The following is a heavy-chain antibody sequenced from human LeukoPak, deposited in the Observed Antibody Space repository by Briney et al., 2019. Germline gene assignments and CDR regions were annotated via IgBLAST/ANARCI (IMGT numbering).Heavy chain of an antibody. V-gene: IGHV4-39*07. Sequence: SETLSLTCTVSGGSISTSNYYWGWIRQPPGKGLEWIGNIFYSGSTYYSPSLKSRVTISLDTSRNQFSLKLNSVTAADTAVYYCARANMVRGVGSFFDRNWFDPWGQGTLVTVSS. D-gene: IGHD3-10*01. CDR3: ARANMVRGVGSFFDRNWFDP. J-gene: IGHJ5*02. CDR2: IFYSGST. CDR1: GGSISTSNYY.